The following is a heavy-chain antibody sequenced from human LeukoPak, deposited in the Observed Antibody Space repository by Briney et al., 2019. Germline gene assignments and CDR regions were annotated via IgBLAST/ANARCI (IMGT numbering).Heavy chain of an antibody. V-gene: IGHV3-7*03. D-gene: IGHD1-26*01. CDR2: IKQVGCEK. J-gene: IGHJ4*02. Sequence: GGSVRLSCAASGFTFSRYWMSGVGPAAGKGLEGVDNIKQVGCEKYYVDSVKGRFTISRDNAKNSLYLQINSLRPEDTAVYYCAKDLIVGATNRGQGTLVTVSS. CDR3: AKDLIVGATN. CDR1: GFTFSRYW.